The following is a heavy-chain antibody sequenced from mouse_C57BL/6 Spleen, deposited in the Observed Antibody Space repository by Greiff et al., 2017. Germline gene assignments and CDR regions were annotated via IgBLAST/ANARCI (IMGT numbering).Heavy chain of an antibody. Sequence: QVQLQQPGAELVRPGSSVKLSCKASGYTFTSYWMHWVKQRPIQGLEWIGNIDPSDSETHYNQKFKDKATLTVDKSSSTAYMQLSSLTSEDSAVYYCASPYDYDEALFAYWGQGTLVTVSA. CDR3: ASPYDYDEALFAY. V-gene: IGHV1-52*01. D-gene: IGHD2-4*01. CDR2: IDPSDSET. J-gene: IGHJ3*01. CDR1: GYTFTSYW.